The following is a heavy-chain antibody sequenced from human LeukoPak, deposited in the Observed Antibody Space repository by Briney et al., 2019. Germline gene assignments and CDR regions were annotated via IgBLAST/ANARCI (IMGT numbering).Heavy chain of an antibody. Sequence: SETLSLTCSVSGVSISETTYYWGWIRQPPGKGLEWIGSIFYGGSTYYNPSLKSRVTISVDTSNNQFSLKLSSVTAADTAVYFCARHVTSFHIRGQGTMVIVSS. CDR2: IFYGGST. D-gene: IGHD2-21*02. CDR1: GVSISETTYY. V-gene: IGHV4-39*01. J-gene: IGHJ3*02. CDR3: ARHVTSFHI.